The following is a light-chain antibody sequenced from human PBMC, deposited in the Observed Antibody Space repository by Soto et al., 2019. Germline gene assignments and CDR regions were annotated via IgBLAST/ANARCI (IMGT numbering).Light chain of an antibody. CDR1: QGISSY. Sequence: AIRMTQSPSSFSASTGDRVTITCRASQGISSYLAWYQQKPGKAPKLLIYAAPTLQSGVPSRFSGSGSGTDFTLTISCLQSEDVAAYYCQKYNSAPLTFGGGTKVDIK. CDR3: QKYNSAPLT. CDR2: AAP. V-gene: IGKV1-8*01. J-gene: IGKJ4*01.